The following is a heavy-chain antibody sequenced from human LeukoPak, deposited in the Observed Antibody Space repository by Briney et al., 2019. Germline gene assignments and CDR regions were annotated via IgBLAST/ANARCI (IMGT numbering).Heavy chain of an antibody. Sequence: SGTLSLTCAVSGGSISSSNWWSWVRQPPGKGLEWIGEIYHSGSTNYNPSLKSRVTISVDTSKNQFSLKLSSVTAADTAVYYCARGSRDGWFDPWGQGTLVTVSS. D-gene: IGHD5-24*01. CDR3: ARGSRDGWFDP. J-gene: IGHJ5*02. CDR2: IYHSGST. CDR1: GGSISSSNW. V-gene: IGHV4-4*02.